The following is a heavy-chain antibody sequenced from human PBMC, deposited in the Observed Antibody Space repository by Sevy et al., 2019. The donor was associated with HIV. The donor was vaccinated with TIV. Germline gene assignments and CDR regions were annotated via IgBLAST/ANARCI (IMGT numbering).Heavy chain of an antibody. CDR1: GDSVSSNSAA. CDR2: TFYRSKWYT. Sequence: SQTLSLTCAISGDSVSSNSAAWSWIRQSPSRGLEWLGRTFYRSKWYTDYALSVRSRITINPDTSKNQFSLQLNSVTPDDMALYYCARASSSSWSWGAFDIWGQGTMVTVSS. D-gene: IGHD6-13*01. V-gene: IGHV6-1*01. CDR3: ARASSSSWSWGAFDI. J-gene: IGHJ3*02.